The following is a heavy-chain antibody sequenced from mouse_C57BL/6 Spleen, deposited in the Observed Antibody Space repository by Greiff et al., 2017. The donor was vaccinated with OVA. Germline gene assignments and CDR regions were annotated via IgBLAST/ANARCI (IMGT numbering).Heavy chain of an antibody. J-gene: IGHJ4*01. D-gene: IGHD4-1*01. CDR3: AREGNWDDAMDY. CDR2: IDPSDSET. V-gene: IGHV1-52*01. CDR1: GYTFTSYW. Sequence: QVHVKQSGAELVRPGSSVKLSCKASGYTFTSYWMHWVKQRPIQGLEWIGNIDPSDSETHYNQKFKDKATLTVDKSSSTAYMQLSSLTSEDSAVYYCAREGNWDDAMDYWGQGTSVTVSS.